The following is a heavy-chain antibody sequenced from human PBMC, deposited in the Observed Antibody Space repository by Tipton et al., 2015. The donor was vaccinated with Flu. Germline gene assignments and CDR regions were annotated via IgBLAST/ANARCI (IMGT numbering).Heavy chain of an antibody. Sequence: SLRLSCAASGFTFSDSAMNWVRQAPGKGLEWVSDIGGSGDNTHYADSVKGRFTISRDNSKNMLYLQMNSLRPEDTAIYYCAKDFNWGSTWGQGTLVTVSS. CDR2: IGGSGDNT. CDR1: GFTFSDSA. J-gene: IGHJ4*02. D-gene: IGHD7-27*01. V-gene: IGHV3-23*01. CDR3: AKDFNWGST.